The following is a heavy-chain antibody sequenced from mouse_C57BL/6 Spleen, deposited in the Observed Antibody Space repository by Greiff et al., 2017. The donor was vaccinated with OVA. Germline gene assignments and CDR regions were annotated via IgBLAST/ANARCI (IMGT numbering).Heavy chain of an antibody. V-gene: IGHV3-6*01. Sequence: EESGPGLVKPSQSLSLTCSVTGYSITSGYYWNWIRQFPGNKLEWMGYISYDGSNNYNPSLKNRISITRDTSKNQFFLKLNSVTTEDTATYYCARASLLLVDYWGQGTSVTVSS. D-gene: IGHD1-1*01. CDR3: ARASLLLVDY. CDR1: GYSITSGYY. CDR2: ISYDGSN. J-gene: IGHJ4*01.